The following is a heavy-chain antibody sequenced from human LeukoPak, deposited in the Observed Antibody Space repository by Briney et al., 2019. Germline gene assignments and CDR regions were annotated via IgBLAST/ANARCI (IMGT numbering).Heavy chain of an antibody. D-gene: IGHD6-19*01. Sequence: PSETLSLTCAVYGGSFSGYYWSWIRQPPGKGLEWIGEINHSGSTNYNPSLKSRVTISVDTSKNQFSLKLSSVTAADTAVYYRAREGYTSGSGWYEIYYYYGMDVWGQGTTVTVSS. J-gene: IGHJ6*02. V-gene: IGHV4-34*01. CDR1: GGSFSGYY. CDR2: INHSGST. CDR3: AREGYTSGSGWYEIYYYYGMDV.